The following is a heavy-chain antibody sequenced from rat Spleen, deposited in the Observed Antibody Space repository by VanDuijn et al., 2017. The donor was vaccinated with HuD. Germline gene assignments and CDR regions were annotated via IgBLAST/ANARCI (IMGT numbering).Heavy chain of an antibody. Sequence: EVQLVESGGGLVQPGRSLKLSCAASRFTFINYDMAWVRQAPTKGLEWVASISASGGTMYYRDSVRGRFTISRDNARSTLNLHMDSLRSEDTAIYYCTRRGYLSDWYFDFWGPGTMVTVSS. J-gene: IGHJ1*01. D-gene: IGHD4-4*01. CDR2: ISASGGTM. V-gene: IGHV5-25*01. CDR3: TRRGYLSDWYFDF. CDR1: RFTFINYD.